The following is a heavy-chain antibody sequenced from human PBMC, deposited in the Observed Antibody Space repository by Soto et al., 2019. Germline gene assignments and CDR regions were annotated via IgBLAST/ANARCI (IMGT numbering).Heavy chain of an antibody. D-gene: IGHD2-2*01. CDR1: GGPFSSYA. J-gene: IGHJ4*02. CDR2: IIPIFGTA. Sequence: AASVKVSCKASGGPFSSYAISWVRQAPGQGLEWMGGIIPIFGTANYAQKFQGRVTITADESTSTAYVELSSLRSEDKDVYYCARDLGGQPVDYSGKGTLVTVSS. CDR3: ARDLGGQPVDY. V-gene: IGHV1-69*13.